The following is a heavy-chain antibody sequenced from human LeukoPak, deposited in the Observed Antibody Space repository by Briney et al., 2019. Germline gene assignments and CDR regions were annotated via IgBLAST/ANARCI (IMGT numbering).Heavy chain of an antibody. V-gene: IGHV3-73*01. Sequence: GGSLRLSCAASGFTFSSYSMNWVRQASGKGLEWVGHVRRKAHNYATAYAASVEGRFTISRDDSKNTAYLQMNNLKTDDTAVYYCVRHEATIDFWGQGTLVTVSS. J-gene: IGHJ4*02. CDR1: GFTFSSYS. CDR3: VRHEATIDF. CDR2: VRRKAHNYAT.